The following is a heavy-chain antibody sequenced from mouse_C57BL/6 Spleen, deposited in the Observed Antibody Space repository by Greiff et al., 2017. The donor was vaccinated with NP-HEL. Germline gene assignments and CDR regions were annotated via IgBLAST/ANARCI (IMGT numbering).Heavy chain of an antibody. CDR3: ALNWVGFAY. D-gene: IGHD4-1*01. CDR1: GYTFTSYW. Sequence: QVQLQQPGAELVRPGTSVKLSCKASGYTFTSYWMHWVKQRPGQGLEWIGVIDPSDSYTNYNQKFKGKATLTVDTSSSTAYMQLSSLTSEDSAVYYCALNWVGFAYWGQGTLVTVSA. CDR2: IDPSDSYT. V-gene: IGHV1-59*01. J-gene: IGHJ3*01.